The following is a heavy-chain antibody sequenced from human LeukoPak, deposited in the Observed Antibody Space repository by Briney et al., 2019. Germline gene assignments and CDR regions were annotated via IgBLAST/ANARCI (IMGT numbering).Heavy chain of an antibody. CDR2: IWYDGSNK. Sequence: PGGSLRLSCAASGFTFSGYSMNWVRQAPGKGLEWVAVIWYDGSNKYYADSVKGRFTISRDNSKNTLYLQMNSLRAEDTAVYYCARGGVVAAYNWFDPWGQGTLVTVSS. CDR3: ARGGVVAAYNWFDP. V-gene: IGHV3-33*08. J-gene: IGHJ5*02. D-gene: IGHD2-15*01. CDR1: GFTFSGYS.